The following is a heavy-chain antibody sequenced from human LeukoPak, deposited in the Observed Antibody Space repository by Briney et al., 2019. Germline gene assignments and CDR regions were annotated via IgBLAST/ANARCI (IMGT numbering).Heavy chain of an antibody. J-gene: IGHJ4*02. D-gene: IGHD6-19*01. Sequence: SETLSLTCTVSGGSISSSSYYWGWIRQPPGKGLEWIGSIYYSGSTYYNPSLKSRATISVDTSKNQFSLKLSSVTAADTAVYYCATLIAVADYFDYWGQGTLVTVSS. CDR2: IYYSGST. CDR3: ATLIAVADYFDY. CDR1: GGSISSSSYY. V-gene: IGHV4-39*01.